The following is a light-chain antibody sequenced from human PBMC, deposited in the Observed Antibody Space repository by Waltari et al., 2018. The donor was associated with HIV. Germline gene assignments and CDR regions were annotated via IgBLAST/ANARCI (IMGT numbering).Light chain of an antibody. Sequence: QSALTQPASVSGSPGQSITISCTGSRSDVGTYNYVSWYQQLPDKAPKLIIYEVSHRPSGVSARSSGSKSGNTASLTISGLQAEDEADYHCSSFSSSTTLGVFGTGTQVTVL. CDR2: EVS. CDR1: RSDVGTYNY. CDR3: SSFSSSTTLGV. J-gene: IGLJ1*01. V-gene: IGLV2-14*01.